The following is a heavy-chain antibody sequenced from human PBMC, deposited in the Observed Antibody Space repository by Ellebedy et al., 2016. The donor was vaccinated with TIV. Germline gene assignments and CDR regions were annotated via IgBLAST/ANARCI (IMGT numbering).Heavy chain of an antibody. J-gene: IGHJ4*02. D-gene: IGHD5-24*01. Sequence: ASVKVSXXASGYDFSIYGISWVRQAPGQGLEWVVWITVSSGKTDYAQKFQDRVTMTTDTATRTAYLELKSLKSDDTAVYYCARTDLQSDYWGQGTLVTVSS. CDR2: ITVSSGKT. CDR1: GYDFSIYG. CDR3: ARTDLQSDY. V-gene: IGHV1-18*04.